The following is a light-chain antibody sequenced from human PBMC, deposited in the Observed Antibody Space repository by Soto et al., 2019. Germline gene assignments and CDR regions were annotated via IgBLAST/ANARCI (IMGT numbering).Light chain of an antibody. Sequence: QSALTQPRSVSGSPGQSVTISCTGSSSDVGEYNYVSWYQHHPGNVPKLMIYDVSKRPSGVPDRFSGSKSGNTASLTISGLQAEDEANYYCFSYAGSRVFGGGTKLTVL. CDR3: FSYAGSRV. V-gene: IGLV2-11*01. J-gene: IGLJ3*02. CDR2: DVS. CDR1: SSDVGEYNY.